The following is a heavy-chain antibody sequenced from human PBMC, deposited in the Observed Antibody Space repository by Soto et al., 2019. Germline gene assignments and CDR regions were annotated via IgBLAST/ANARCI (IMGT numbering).Heavy chain of an antibody. J-gene: IGHJ4*02. V-gene: IGHV1-69*12. D-gene: IGHD5-12*01. CDR2: IIPMFGTA. CDR3: ASGMQLWLRRINNGYSG. Sequence: QVQLVQSGAEVKKPESSVKVSCKAPGGTFSTYAISCVRQAHGQGLEWMGGIIPMFGTAHYAKRFQDRVTITADESTNTGSMDLSRLKSEDTAVYFCASGMQLWLRRINNGYSGWGQGTLVTVSS. CDR1: GGTFSTYA.